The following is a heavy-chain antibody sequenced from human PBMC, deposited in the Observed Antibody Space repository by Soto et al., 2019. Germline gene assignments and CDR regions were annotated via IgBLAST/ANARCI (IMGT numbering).Heavy chain of an antibody. CDR3: ARSPFTSKQLVHNWFDP. J-gene: IGHJ5*02. CDR1: SGSISSSNW. Sequence: PSETLSLTCAVSSGSISSSNWWSWVRQPPGKGLEWIGEIYHSGSTNYNPSLKSRVTISVDKSKNQFSLKLSSVTAADTAVYYCARSPFTSKQLVHNWFDPWGQGTLVTVSS. D-gene: IGHD6-13*01. CDR2: IYHSGST. V-gene: IGHV4-4*02.